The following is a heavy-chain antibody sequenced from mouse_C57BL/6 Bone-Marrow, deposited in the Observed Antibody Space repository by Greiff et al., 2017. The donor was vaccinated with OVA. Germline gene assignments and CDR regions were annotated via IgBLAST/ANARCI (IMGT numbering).Heavy chain of an antibody. V-gene: IGHV1-72*01. CDR2: IDPNSGGT. Sequence: QVHVKQSGAELVKPGASVKLSCKASGYTFTSYWMHWVKQRPGRGLEWIGRIDPNSGGTKYNEKFKSKATLTVDKPSSTAYMQLSSLPSEDSAVYYCARSRRWGYYRYFDVWGTGTTVTVSS. CDR1: GYTFTSYW. CDR3: ARSRRWGYYRYFDV. D-gene: IGHD1-1*02. J-gene: IGHJ1*03.